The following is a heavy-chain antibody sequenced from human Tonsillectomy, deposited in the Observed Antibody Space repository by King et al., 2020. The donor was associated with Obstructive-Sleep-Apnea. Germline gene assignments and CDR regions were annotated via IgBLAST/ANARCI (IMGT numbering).Heavy chain of an antibody. D-gene: IGHD3-22*01. CDR2: IFSNDEK. CDR3: ARGSGYYYWWDY. V-gene: IGHV2-26*01. CDR1: GFSLNNARMG. J-gene: IGHJ4*02. Sequence: TLKESGPVLVKPTETLTLTCTVSGFSLNNARMGVSWIRQPPGKALEWLAHIFSNDEKSYNTSLKSRLTISKDTSKSQVVLTVTNMDPVDTATYYCARGSGYYYWWDYWGQGTLVTVSS.